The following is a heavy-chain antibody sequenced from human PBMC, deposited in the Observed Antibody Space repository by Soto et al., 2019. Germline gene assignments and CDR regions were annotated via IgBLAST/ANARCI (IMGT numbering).Heavy chain of an antibody. J-gene: IGHJ4*02. V-gene: IGHV3-7*01. CDR3: ASRSIVVAGTDY. D-gene: IGHD6-19*01. CDR1: GFTFSSYW. Sequence: EVQLVESGGGLVQPGGSLRVSCAASGFTFSSYWMTWVRQAPGKGLEWVANIKQDGSEKYYVDSVKGRFTISRDNAKNSLSLQLNSLRAEHTPVYYCASRSIVVAGTDYWGQGTLVTVSS. CDR2: IKQDGSEK.